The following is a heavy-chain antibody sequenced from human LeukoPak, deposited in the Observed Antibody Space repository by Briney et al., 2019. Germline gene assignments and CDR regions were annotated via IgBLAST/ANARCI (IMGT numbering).Heavy chain of an antibody. D-gene: IGHD2-21*02. Sequence: GGSLRLSCAASGFTFSSYSMNWVRQAPGKGLEWVSSISSSSSYIYYADSVKGRFTISRDNAKNSLYLQMNSLRAEDTAVYYCAGSKAYCGGDCYRRHLFDYWGQGTLVTVSS. CDR3: AGSKAYCGGDCYRRHLFDY. CDR1: GFTFSSYS. V-gene: IGHV3-21*01. J-gene: IGHJ4*02. CDR2: ISSSSSYI.